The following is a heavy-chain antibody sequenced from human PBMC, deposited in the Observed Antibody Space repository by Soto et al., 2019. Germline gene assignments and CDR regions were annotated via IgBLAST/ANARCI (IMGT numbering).Heavy chain of an antibody. J-gene: IGHJ4*02. D-gene: IGHD6-19*01. CDR2: IIPIFGTA. V-gene: IGHV1-69*06. CDR1: GGTFSSYA. Sequence: QVQLVQSGAEVKKPGSSVKVSCKASGGTFSSYAISWVRQAPGQGLEWMGGIIPIFGTANYAQKFQGRVTITANKSTSTAYMERSSLRSEDTAVYYCARERRSSGWYGNFDYWGQGTLVTVSS. CDR3: ARERRSSGWYGNFDY.